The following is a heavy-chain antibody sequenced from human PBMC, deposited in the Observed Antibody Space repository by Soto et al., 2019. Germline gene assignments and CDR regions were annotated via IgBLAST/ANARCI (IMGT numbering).Heavy chain of an antibody. CDR2: IYYSGST. V-gene: IGHV4-39*01. CDR3: ARHQEGSHYYDSSDTFDY. D-gene: IGHD3-22*01. CDR1: GGSISSSSYY. J-gene: IGHJ4*02. Sequence: SETLSLTCTVSGGSISSSSYYWGWIRQPPGKGLEWIGSIYYSGSTYYSPSLKSRVTISVDTSKNQFSLKLSSVTAADTAVYYCARHQEGSHYYDSSDTFDYRGQGTLVTVSS.